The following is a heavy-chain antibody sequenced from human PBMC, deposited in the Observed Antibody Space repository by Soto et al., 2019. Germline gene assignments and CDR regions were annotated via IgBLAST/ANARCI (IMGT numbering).Heavy chain of an antibody. Sequence: PGGSLRLSCAASAFTFSNYWMHWVRQAPGKGLVWVSRINGDGSSTIYADSVKGRFTISRDNAKNTLYLQMNSLRDEGTAVYYCASDYYVLRLDPRGQGTLVTVSS. V-gene: IGHV3-74*01. J-gene: IGHJ5*02. CDR3: ASDYYVLRLDP. D-gene: IGHD3-10*02. CDR2: INGDGSST. CDR1: AFTFSNYW.